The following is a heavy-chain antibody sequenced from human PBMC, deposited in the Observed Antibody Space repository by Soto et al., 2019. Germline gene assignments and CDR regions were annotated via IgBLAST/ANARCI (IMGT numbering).Heavy chain of an antibody. V-gene: IGHV3-23*01. CDR3: ANEGKCIYDFWSDPRFDY. CDR2: ISRSGGST. J-gene: IGHJ4*02. Sequence: PGGSLRLSCAASGFTVSSNYMSWVRQAPGKGLEWVSAISRSGGSTYYADSVKGRFTISGDNSKNTLYLQMNSLRAEDTAVYYCANEGKCIYDFWSDPRFDYWGQGTLVTVSS. D-gene: IGHD3-3*01. CDR1: GFTVSSNY.